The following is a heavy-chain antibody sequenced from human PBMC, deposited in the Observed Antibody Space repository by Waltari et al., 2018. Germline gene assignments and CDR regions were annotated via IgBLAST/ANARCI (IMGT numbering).Heavy chain of an antibody. CDR2: VSGSGGTT. D-gene: IGHD6-19*01. V-gene: IGHV3-23*01. CDR1: GFTLRTYA. CDR3: AKGRESSVWYLYHYYFMDV. J-gene: IGHJ6*03. Sequence: EVELLESGGDLVQRGGSLRLSCVASGFTLRTYAMSWVRQSPGKGLEGVSSVSGSGGTTDDAEAVKGRFTVSRDNSRNTLYLQLRSLGTEDTAVYYCAKGRESSVWYLYHYYFMDVWGRGTTVTVSS.